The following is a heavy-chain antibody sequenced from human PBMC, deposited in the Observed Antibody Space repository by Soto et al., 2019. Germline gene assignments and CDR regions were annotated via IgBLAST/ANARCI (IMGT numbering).Heavy chain of an antibody. CDR2: IGTVGDT. J-gene: IGHJ4*02. D-gene: IGHD2-15*01. Sequence: PGGSLRLSCEASGFTFSGFDMHWVRQPTGKGLEWVSSIGTVGDTYYAVSVKGRFTISRANAKNSLSLPMNSLSAGDMAVYFCAKSPEIATHFFDSWGQGTQVTVSS. V-gene: IGHV3-13*01. CDR3: AKSPEIATHFFDS. CDR1: GFTFSGFD.